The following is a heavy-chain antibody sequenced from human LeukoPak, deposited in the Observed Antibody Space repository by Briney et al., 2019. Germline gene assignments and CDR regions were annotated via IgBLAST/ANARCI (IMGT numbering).Heavy chain of an antibody. V-gene: IGHV4-4*07. CDR2: IYNTGSA. Sequence: PSETLSLTCNVSGASISSHYWNWIRQPAGKELEWIGRIYNTGSANYNPSLKGRVTMSLDTSRNQISLKLTSVTAADTAVYYCARDVFFRAHNRFDPWGQGTLVTVSS. D-gene: IGHD2/OR15-2a*01. J-gene: IGHJ5*02. CDR3: ARDVFFRAHNRFDP. CDR1: GASISSHY.